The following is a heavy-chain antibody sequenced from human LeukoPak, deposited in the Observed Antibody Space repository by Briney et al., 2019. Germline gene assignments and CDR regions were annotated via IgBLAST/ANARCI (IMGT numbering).Heavy chain of an antibody. V-gene: IGHV4-59*01. CDR3: ARGADSSGYYSIFYFDY. CDR2: IYYSGST. J-gene: IGHJ4*02. CDR1: GGSISSYY. Sequence: SETLSLTCTVSGGSISSYYWNWIRQPPGKGLEWIGYIYYSGSTNYNPSLKSRVTISVDTSKNQFSLRLSSVTAADTAVYYCARGADSSGYYSIFYFDYWAREPWSPSPQ. D-gene: IGHD3-22*01.